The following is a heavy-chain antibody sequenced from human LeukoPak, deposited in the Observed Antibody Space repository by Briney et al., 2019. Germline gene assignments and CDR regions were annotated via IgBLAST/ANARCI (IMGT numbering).Heavy chain of an antibody. CDR1: GFTFSSYG. Sequence: PGGSLRLSCAAPGFTFSSYGMHWVRPAPGKGLEWVAFIRYDGSNKYYADSVKGRFTISRDNSKITLYLQMNSLRAEDTAVYYCAKDTWDEPNFFDYWGQGTLVTVSS. D-gene: IGHD1-26*01. J-gene: IGHJ4*02. CDR2: IRYDGSNK. CDR3: AKDTWDEPNFFDY. V-gene: IGHV3-30*02.